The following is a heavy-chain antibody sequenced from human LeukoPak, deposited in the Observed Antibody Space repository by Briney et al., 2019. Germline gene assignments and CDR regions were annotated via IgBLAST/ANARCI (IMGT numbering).Heavy chain of an antibody. D-gene: IGHD6-13*01. CDR2: ISAYNGNT. V-gene: IGHV1-18*01. CDR1: GYTFTSYG. J-gene: IGHJ4*02. CDR3: ARGPNYSSSLNFDY. Sequence: WASVKVSCKASGYTFTSYGISWVRQAPGQGLEWMGWISAYNGNTNYAQKLQGRVTMTTDTSTNTAYMELRSLRSDDTAVYYCARGPNYSSSLNFDYWGQGTLVTVSS.